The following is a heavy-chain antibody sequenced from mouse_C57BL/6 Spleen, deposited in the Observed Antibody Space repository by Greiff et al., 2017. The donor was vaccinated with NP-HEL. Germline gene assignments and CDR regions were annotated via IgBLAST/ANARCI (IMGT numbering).Heavy chain of an antibody. V-gene: IGHV1-80*01. D-gene: IGHD3-1*01. CDR3: ASSGETNYFDY. Sequence: LVESGAELVKPGASVKISCKASGYAFSSYWMNWVKQRPGKGLEWIGQIYPGDGDTNYNGKFKGKATLTADKSSSTAYMQLSSLTSEDSAVYFCASSGETNYFDYWGQGTTLTVSS. J-gene: IGHJ2*01. CDR1: GYAFSSYW. CDR2: IYPGDGDT.